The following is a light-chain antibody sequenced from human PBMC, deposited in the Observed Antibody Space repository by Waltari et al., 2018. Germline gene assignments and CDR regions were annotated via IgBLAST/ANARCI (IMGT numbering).Light chain of an antibody. CDR2: DAS. Sequence: EIVLPQAPATLSLSPGERATLSCRASQSISSYLAWYQQKPGQAPRLLIYDASNRATGIPARFSGSGSGTDFTLTISSLEPEDFAVYYCQQRSNWLVTFGPGTKVDIK. CDR1: QSISSY. J-gene: IGKJ3*01. CDR3: QQRSNWLVT. V-gene: IGKV3-11*01.